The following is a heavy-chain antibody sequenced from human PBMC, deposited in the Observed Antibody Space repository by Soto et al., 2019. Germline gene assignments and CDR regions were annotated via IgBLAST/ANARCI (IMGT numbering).Heavy chain of an antibody. D-gene: IGHD5-18*01. CDR2: IYRGGGT. CDR1: GLSVSWEY. CDR3: ARRDDSEAFDI. Sequence: GSLRLACAGSGLSVSWEYISGVRQPPGKGLEWVSIIYRGGGTYYADSAKGRCIISRDASKNMVFLQVNNLRAEDTAIYYCARRDDSEAFDIWGQGTTVTVSS. V-gene: IGHV3-53*01. J-gene: IGHJ3*02.